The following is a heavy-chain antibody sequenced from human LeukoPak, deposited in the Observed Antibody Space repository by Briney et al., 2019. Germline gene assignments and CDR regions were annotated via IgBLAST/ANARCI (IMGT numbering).Heavy chain of an antibody. D-gene: IGHD5-12*01. CDR3: ARARPSMWIDY. CDR1: GFTFSDYQ. J-gene: IGHJ4*02. Sequence: GGSLRLSCAASGFTFSDYQMTWIRQASGKGLEWVAVISYDGSDKFYADSVKGRFTISRDSSKNTLYLQMNSLRPEDTAVYYCARARPSMWIDYWGQGTLVTVSS. V-gene: IGHV3-30*04. CDR2: ISYDGSDK.